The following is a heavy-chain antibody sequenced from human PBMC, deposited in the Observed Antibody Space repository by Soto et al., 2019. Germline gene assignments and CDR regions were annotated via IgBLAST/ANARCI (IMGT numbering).Heavy chain of an antibody. CDR2: ISSSSSYI. Sequence: GGSLRLSCAASGFTFSSYSMNWVRQAPGKGLEWVSSISSSSSYIYYADSVKGRFTISRDNAKNSLYLQMNSLRAEDTAVYYCARESKAVSWYDNDAFDIWGQGTMVTVSS. CDR3: ARESKAVSWYDNDAFDI. J-gene: IGHJ3*02. CDR1: GFTFSSYS. V-gene: IGHV3-21*01. D-gene: IGHD6-13*01.